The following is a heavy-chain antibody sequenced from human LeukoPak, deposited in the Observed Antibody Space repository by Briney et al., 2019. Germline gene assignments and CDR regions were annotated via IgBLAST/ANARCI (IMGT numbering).Heavy chain of an antibody. V-gene: IGHV1-18*01. D-gene: IGHD3-3*01. CDR3: ARDSRYYDFWSGFGYYCYGMDV. J-gene: IGHJ6*02. CDR1: GYTFASYG. Sequence: ASVKVSCKASGYTFASYGISWVRQAPGQGLEWMGWISAYNGNTNYAQKLQGRVTMTTDTSTSTAYMELRSLRSDDTAVYYCARDSRYYDFWSGFGYYCYGMDVWGQGTTVTVSS. CDR2: ISAYNGNT.